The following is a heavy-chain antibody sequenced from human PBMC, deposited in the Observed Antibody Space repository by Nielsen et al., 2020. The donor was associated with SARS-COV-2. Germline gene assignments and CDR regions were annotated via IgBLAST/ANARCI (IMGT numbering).Heavy chain of an antibody. CDR1: GYTFTTYW. Sequence: GESLKISCETSGYTFTTYWIGWVRQMPGKGLEWMGVIYPDDSDTRYSPSFQGQVTISADKSISTIYLQWRSLKASDSAMYYCAREGQDASGTERRGMDVWGQGTTVTVSS. CDR2: IYPDDSDT. D-gene: IGHD3-10*01. CDR3: AREGQDASGTERRGMDV. J-gene: IGHJ6*02. V-gene: IGHV5-51*01.